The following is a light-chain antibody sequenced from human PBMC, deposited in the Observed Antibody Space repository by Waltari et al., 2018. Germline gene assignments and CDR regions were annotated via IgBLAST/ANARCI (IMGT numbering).Light chain of an antibody. CDR1: QSVLHSSNNKNY. J-gene: IGKJ1*01. CDR3: QQFQSHLRT. CDR2: WAS. V-gene: IGKV4-1*01. Sequence: AVSLGERATITCKSSQSVLHSSNNKNYFAWYQQKPGQPPKLLIYWASTRKSGVPDRFSGSGSGTDFTLTISSLQAEDVAVYYCQQFQSHLRTFGQGTKVEIK.